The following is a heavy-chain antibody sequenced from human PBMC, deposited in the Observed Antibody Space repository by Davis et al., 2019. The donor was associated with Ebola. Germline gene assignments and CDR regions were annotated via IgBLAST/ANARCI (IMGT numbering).Heavy chain of an antibody. CDR2: ISSSSSTI. V-gene: IGHV3-48*02. CDR1: GFTFSSYA. J-gene: IGHJ6*02. D-gene: IGHD3-16*02. CDR3: ARVIVITFGRVIGIPYGMDV. Sequence: PGGSRRLSCAGSGFTFSSYARHWVRQAQGEELEWVSYISSSSSTIYYADSVKGRFTISRYNSRNSLYLQMNSLRDEDTAVYYCARVIVITFGRVIGIPYGMDVWCQGTTVTVSS.